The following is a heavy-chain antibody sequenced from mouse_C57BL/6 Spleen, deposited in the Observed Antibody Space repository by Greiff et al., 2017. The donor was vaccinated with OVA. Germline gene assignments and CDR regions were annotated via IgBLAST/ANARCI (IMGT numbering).Heavy chain of an antibody. CDR1: GYAFSSYW. Sequence: QVQLKESGAELVKPGASVKISCKASGYAFSSYWMNWVKQRPGKGLEWIGQIYPGDGDTNYNGKFKGKATLTADKSSSTAYMQLSSLTSEDSAVYCCARWNPYYFDDWGQGTTLTVSS. J-gene: IGHJ2*01. CDR3: ARWNPYYFDD. V-gene: IGHV1-80*01. CDR2: IYPGDGDT.